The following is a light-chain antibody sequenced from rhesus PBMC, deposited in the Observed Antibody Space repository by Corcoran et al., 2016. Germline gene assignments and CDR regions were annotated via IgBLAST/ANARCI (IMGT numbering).Light chain of an antibody. CDR3: GQGTNVPYS. CDR2: QVS. Sequence: DVVMTQSPLSLPITPGQPASISCRSSQSLVHSNGNTYLSWYQQKPGQPPKRLSYQVSNRDSGVPDRFSGSGEGTDFTLKIRRVEAEDVGVYYCGQGTNVPYSFGQGTKVEIK. CDR1: QSLVHSNGNTY. J-gene: IGKJ2*01. V-gene: IGKV2-65*01.